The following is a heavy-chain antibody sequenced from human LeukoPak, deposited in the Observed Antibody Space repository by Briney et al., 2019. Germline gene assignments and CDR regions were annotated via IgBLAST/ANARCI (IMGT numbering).Heavy chain of an antibody. J-gene: IGHJ4*02. Sequence: PSETLSLTCTVSGYSISSGYYWGWIRQPPGKGLEWIGNIFRSGDTQYSPSLKSRVTISVDTSKNQFSLKVNSVTAADTAVYYCARGVDYWGQGALVTVSS. CDR1: GYSISSGYY. V-gene: IGHV4-38-2*02. CDR3: ARGVDY. CDR2: IFRSGDT.